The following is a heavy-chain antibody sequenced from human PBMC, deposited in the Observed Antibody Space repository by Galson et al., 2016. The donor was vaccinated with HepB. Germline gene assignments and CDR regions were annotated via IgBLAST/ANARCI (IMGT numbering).Heavy chain of an antibody. CDR3: ARAVYSTVLDS. V-gene: IGHV3-74*01. J-gene: IGHJ4*02. D-gene: IGHD2-8*01. CDR2: INTDGGGA. Sequence: SLRLSCAASGFSFARYWMTWVRQAPGKGLVWVSRINTDGGGATYADSVKGRFTISRDNAKNSLYLQMNSLRAEDTGVYFCARAVYSTVLDSWGQGTLVTVSS. CDR1: GFSFARYW.